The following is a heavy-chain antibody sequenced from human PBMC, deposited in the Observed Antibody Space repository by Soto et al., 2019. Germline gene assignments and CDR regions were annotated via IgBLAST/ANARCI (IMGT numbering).Heavy chain of an antibody. D-gene: IGHD3-16*01. Sequence: QVQLQESGPGLVKPSETLSLTCTVSGGSISSYYWSWIRQPPGKGLEWIGYIYYSGSTNYNPSLMSRVTISVDTSKNQFSLKLSSVTAADTAVYYCARSNYDYASDIWGQGTMVTVSS. CDR3: ARSNYDYASDI. CDR2: IYYSGST. J-gene: IGHJ3*02. CDR1: GGSISSYY. V-gene: IGHV4-59*01.